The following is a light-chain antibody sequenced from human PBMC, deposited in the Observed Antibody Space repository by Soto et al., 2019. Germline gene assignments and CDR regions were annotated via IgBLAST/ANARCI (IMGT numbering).Light chain of an antibody. V-gene: IGKV1-39*01. J-gene: IGKJ1*01. CDR2: SAS. CDR3: QQSYFTPTWT. Sequence: DIQMTQSPSSLSASVGDRVTITCRASQSISSYLNWYQQKPGKAPKLLIYSASNLQSGVPSRFSGSGHGTDSTLTIRSLQPEDFATYYCQQSYFTPTWTFGQGTKVEIK. CDR1: QSISSY.